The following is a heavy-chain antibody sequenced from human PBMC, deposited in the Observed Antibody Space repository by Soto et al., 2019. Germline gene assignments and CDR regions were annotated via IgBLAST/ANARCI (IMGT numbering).Heavy chain of an antibody. D-gene: IGHD1-1*01. CDR3: ARVDGLTTQTYGMDV. CDR2: IYPGDSDT. J-gene: IGHJ6*02. CDR1: GYSFTSYW. Sequence: PGESLKISCKGSGYSFTSYWIDWVLQIPGKGLEWMGIIYPGDSDTRYSPSFQGQVTISADKSNSTAYLQWSSLKASDTAMYYCARVDGLTTQTYGMDVWGQGTTVTVSS. V-gene: IGHV5-51*01.